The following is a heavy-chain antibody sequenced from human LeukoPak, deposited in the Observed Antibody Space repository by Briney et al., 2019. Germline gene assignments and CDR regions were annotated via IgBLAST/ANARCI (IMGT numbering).Heavy chain of an antibody. CDR2: IRYDGSKK. D-gene: IGHD3-10*01. J-gene: IGHJ4*02. Sequence: GGSLRISCAASGFTFSSYGMHWVRQAPGKGLKWLTFIRYDGSKKYYADSVKGRFTISRDNSKNTLYLQMNSLRAEDTAVYYCAKDRGYYFDYWGQGTLVTVST. CDR1: GFTFSSYG. V-gene: IGHV3-30*02. CDR3: AKDRGYYFDY.